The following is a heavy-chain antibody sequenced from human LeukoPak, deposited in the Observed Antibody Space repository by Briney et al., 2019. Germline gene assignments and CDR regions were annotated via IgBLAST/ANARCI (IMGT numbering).Heavy chain of an antibody. D-gene: IGHD6-19*01. Sequence: ASVKVSCKASGYTFTGYYMHWVRQAPGQGLEWMGIINPSGGSTRYAQKFQGRVTMTRDMSTSTVYMELSSLRSEDTAVYYCARDGYSSGWYIGVYNWFDPWGQGTLVTVSS. J-gene: IGHJ5*02. CDR1: GYTFTGYY. V-gene: IGHV1-46*01. CDR2: INPSGGST. CDR3: ARDGYSSGWYIGVYNWFDP.